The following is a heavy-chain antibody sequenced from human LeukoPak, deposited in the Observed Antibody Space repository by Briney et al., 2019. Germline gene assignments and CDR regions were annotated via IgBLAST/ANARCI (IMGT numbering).Heavy chain of an antibody. Sequence: SQTLSLTCAISGDSVSSNSAAWNWIRQSPSRGLEWLGRTYYRSKWYNDYAVSVKSRITINPDTSKNQFSLQLNSVTPEDTAVYYCASDQFGGGKGSGYYYFDYWGQGTLVTVSS. V-gene: IGHV6-1*01. CDR2: TYYRSKWYN. CDR1: GDSVSSNSAA. D-gene: IGHD3-22*01. CDR3: ASDQFGGGKGSGYYYFDY. J-gene: IGHJ4*02.